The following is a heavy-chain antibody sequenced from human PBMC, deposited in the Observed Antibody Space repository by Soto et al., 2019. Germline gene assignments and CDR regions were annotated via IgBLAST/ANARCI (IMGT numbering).Heavy chain of an antibody. CDR1: GYMFNSYG. CDR2: ISGYNGKT. D-gene: IGHD6-19*01. Sequence: QVQLVQSGAEVKKRGASVKVSCKASGYMFNSYGMSWLRQAPGQGLEWIGWISGYNGKTDLAQKFQGRVTMTTESSTSTVYMELTSLRFDDTALYYRARDETYTAGWYFEHWGQGTLVTVPS. J-gene: IGHJ4*02. V-gene: IGHV1-18*01. CDR3: ARDETYTAGWYFEH.